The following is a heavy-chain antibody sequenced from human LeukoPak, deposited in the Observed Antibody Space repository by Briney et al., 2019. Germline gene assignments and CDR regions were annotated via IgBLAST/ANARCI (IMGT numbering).Heavy chain of an antibody. Sequence: PSETLSLTCTVSGGSISSGGYYWSWIWQPPGKGLEWIGYIYHSGSTYYNPSLKSRVAISVDRSKNQFSLKLSSVTVADTAVYYCARAGYCSSTSCYTTGSVDYWGQGTLVTVSS. V-gene: IGHV4-30-2*01. CDR2: IYHSGST. CDR1: GGSISSGGYY. D-gene: IGHD2-2*02. CDR3: ARAGYCSSTSCYTTGSVDY. J-gene: IGHJ4*02.